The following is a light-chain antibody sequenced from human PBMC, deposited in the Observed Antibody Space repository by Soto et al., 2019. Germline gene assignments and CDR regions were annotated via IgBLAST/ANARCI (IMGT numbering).Light chain of an antibody. Sequence: EIVLTQSPGTLSLSPGERATLSCRASQSVSSSYLAWYQQKPDQAPRVLIYGASSRATGIPERFSGSGSGTDFTLTISRLEPEDFAVYYCQQYGSSPTFGGGTKVEI. CDR3: QQYGSSPT. V-gene: IGKV3-20*01. CDR1: QSVSSSY. CDR2: GAS. J-gene: IGKJ4*01.